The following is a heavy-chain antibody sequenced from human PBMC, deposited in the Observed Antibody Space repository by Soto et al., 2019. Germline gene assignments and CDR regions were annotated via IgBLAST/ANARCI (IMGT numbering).Heavy chain of an antibody. D-gene: IGHD1-26*01. CDR1: VYPFTGYY. Sequence: SVKVSCKASVYPFTGYYMHLVRQAPGQGLEWMGWINPNSGGTNYSHKFHGRFTMTSDTSISAAYMELSRLRSDDTAVYYCARELRIVGSTAGFGYWGQGTLVTVSS. CDR2: INPNSGGT. J-gene: IGHJ4*01. CDR3: ARELRIVGSTAGFGY. V-gene: IGHV1-2*07.